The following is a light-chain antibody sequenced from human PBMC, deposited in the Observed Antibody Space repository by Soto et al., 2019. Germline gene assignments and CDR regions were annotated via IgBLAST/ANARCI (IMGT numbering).Light chain of an antibody. J-gene: IGKJ1*01. CDR1: QGISSW. Sequence: DIQLTQSQSSVSASVGERVTLTCRASQGISSWLVWYQQKPGKAPKLLIYAASSLQSGVPSRFSGSGSGTDFTLTISGLQPEDLATYYCQQANSFPWTFGQGTKVDI. V-gene: IGKV1-12*01. CDR2: AAS. CDR3: QQANSFPWT.